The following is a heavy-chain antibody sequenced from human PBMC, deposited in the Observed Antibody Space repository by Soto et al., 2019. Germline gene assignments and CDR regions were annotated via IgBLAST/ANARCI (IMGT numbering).Heavy chain of an antibody. J-gene: IGHJ4*02. Sequence: SETLSLTCAVYGGSFSGYYWTWIRQPPGTGLEWIGEINHSGSTNYNPSLKSRVTISVDTSENQFSLKLTSVTAADTAVFYCARDKITGLFDYWGQGTLVTVSS. D-gene: IGHD2-8*02. V-gene: IGHV4-34*01. CDR2: INHSGST. CDR3: ARDKITGLFDY. CDR1: GGSFSGYY.